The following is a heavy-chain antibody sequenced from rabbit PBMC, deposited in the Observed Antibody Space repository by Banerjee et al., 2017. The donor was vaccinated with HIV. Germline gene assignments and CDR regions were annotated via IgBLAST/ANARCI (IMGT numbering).Heavy chain of an antibody. CDR2: IYTGSGSA. V-gene: IGHV1S45*01. D-gene: IGHD1-1*01. Sequence: QEQLEESGGDLVKPEGSLTLTCTASGFDFSSYYMSWVRRAPGKGLEWIACIYTGSGSALYVSWAKGRFTISKTSSTTVTLQMASLTAADTATYFCAREGTAGGYWLWGQGTLVTVS. CDR1: GFDFSSYYM. J-gene: IGHJ4*01. CDR3: AREGTAGGYWL.